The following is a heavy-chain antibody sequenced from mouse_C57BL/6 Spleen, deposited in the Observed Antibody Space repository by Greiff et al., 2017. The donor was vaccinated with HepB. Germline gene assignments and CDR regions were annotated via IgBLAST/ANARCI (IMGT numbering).Heavy chain of an antibody. CDR2: IGPGSGST. J-gene: IGHJ2*01. D-gene: IGHD2-2*01. CDR3: ASLYYGFDGGFWYFDY. V-gene: IGHV1-77*01. CDR1: GYTFTDYY. Sequence: VQLQQSGAELVKPGASVKISCKASGYTFTDYYINWVKQRPGQGLEWIGKIGPGSGSTYYNEKFKGKATLTADKSSSTAYMQLSSLTSEDSAVYFCASLYYGFDGGFWYFDYWGQGTTLTVSS.